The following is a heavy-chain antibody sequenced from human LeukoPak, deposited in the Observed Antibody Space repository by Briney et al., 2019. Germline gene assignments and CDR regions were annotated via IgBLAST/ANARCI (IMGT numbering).Heavy chain of an antibody. V-gene: IGHV3-23*01. CDR1: GFTFSSYA. CDR2: ISGSGDST. Sequence: GGSLRLSCAASGFTFSSYAMTWVRQAPGKGLWWVSAISGSGDSTYYADSVKGRFTISRDNSKATLYLQMNSLRAEDTAVYYCARHTPHYDSSGYPDYWGQGTLVTVSS. D-gene: IGHD3-22*01. J-gene: IGHJ4*02. CDR3: ARHTPHYDSSGYPDY.